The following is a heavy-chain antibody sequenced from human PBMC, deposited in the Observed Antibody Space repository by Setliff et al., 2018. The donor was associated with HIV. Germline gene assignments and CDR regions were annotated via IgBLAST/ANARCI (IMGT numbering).Heavy chain of an antibody. CDR2: IDDSGRIR. D-gene: IGHD6-13*01. J-gene: IGHJ1*01. CDR1: GFSFSDYY. Sequence: GGSLRLSCIASGFSFSDYYMAWIRQTPGKGLEWISYIDDSGRIRDYAGSVKGRFTISRDNSKNTLYLQMNSLRTDDTAVYYCANSASRAAAAAEYFHHWGQGTLVTVSS. CDR3: ANSASRAAAAAEYFHH. V-gene: IGHV3-11*04.